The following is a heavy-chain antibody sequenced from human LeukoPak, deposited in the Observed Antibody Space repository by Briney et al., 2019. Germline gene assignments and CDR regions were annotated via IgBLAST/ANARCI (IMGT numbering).Heavy chain of an antibody. J-gene: IGHJ4*02. CDR2: IYTSGST. D-gene: IGHD3-10*01. V-gene: IGHV4-61*02. CDR1: GGSISSGSYY. Sequence: KPSETLSLTCTVSGGSISSGSYYWSWIRQPAGKGLEWIGRIYTSGSTNYNPSLKSRVTISVDTSKNQLSLKLSSVTAADTAVYYCARDAAYYYGSGSYRNGIDYWGQGSLVTVSS. CDR3: ARDAAYYYGSGSYRNGIDY.